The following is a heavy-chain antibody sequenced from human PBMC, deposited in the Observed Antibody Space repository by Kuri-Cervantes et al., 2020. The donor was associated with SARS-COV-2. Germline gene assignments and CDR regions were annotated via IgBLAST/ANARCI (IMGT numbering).Heavy chain of an antibody. J-gene: IGHJ4*02. CDR1: GFTFDDYG. V-gene: IGHV3-20*04. CDR3: ARGPSGWYLN. Sequence: GESLKISCAASGFTFDDYGMSWVRQAPGKGLEWVSGINWNGGSTGYADSVKGRFPISRDNSKNTLYLQMNSLRAEDTAVYYCARGPSGWYLNWGQGTLVTVSS. CDR2: INWNGGST. D-gene: IGHD6-19*01.